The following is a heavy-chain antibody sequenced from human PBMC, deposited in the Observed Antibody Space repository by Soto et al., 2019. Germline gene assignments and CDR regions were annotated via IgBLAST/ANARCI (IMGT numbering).Heavy chain of an antibody. CDR3: ARDTVRGYSAFPNRFAP. D-gene: IGHD5-12*01. CDR2: ISYDGSNK. J-gene: IGHJ5*02. CDR1: GFTFSSYT. Sequence: GGSLRLSCAASGFTFSSYTMHWARQAPGKGLEWVAVISYDGSNKYYADSVKGRFTISRDNAKNSLYLQMNGVRAEDTAVYYCARDTVRGYSAFPNRFAPWGQGALVTGFS. V-gene: IGHV3-30-3*01.